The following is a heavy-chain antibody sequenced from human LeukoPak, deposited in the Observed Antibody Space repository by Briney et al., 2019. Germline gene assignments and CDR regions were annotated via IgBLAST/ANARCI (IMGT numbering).Heavy chain of an antibody. CDR3: AREGENSGSYYFDY. D-gene: IGHD1-26*01. V-gene: IGHV4-61*02. Sequence: SETLSRTCTVSGGSISSGSYYWSWIRQPAGKGLEWIGRIYTSGSTNYNPSLKSRVTISVDTSKNQFSLKLSSVTAADTAVYYCAREGENSGSYYFDYWGQGTLVTVSS. CDR1: GGSISSGSYY. CDR2: IYTSGST. J-gene: IGHJ4*02.